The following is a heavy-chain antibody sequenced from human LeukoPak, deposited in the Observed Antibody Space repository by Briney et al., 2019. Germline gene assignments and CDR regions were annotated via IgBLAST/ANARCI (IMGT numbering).Heavy chain of an antibody. CDR3: TKDMDPGGINV. D-gene: IGHD2-2*03. V-gene: IGHV3-9*01. Sequence: GGSLRLSCAASGFNFANHAMHWVRQAPGKGLEWVSGFSLDSDNVGYADSVRGRFTVSRDRAKNSLYLQMNYLRPEDTALYFCTKDMDPGGINVWGQGTTVIVSS. CDR1: GFNFANHA. J-gene: IGHJ6*02. CDR2: FSLDSDNV.